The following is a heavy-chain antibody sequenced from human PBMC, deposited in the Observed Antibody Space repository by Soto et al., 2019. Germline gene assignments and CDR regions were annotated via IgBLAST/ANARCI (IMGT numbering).Heavy chain of an antibody. CDR2: FYYTGST. CDR1: GGSINNTSYY. CDR3: ASRPRRHMTVAGNAP. D-gene: IGHD6-19*01. V-gene: IGHV4-39*01. Sequence: QLHLQESGPGLVKPSETLSLTCTVSGGSINNTSYYWGWIRQPPGKGLEWIGTFYYTGSTYYNPSLKSRVTISVDTSQNQFSLKLSSVTAADTAVYYCASRPRRHMTVAGNAPWGQGTLVTVSS. J-gene: IGHJ5*02.